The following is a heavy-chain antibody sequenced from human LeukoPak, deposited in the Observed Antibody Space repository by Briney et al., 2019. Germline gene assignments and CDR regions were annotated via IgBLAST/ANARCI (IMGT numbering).Heavy chain of an antibody. Sequence: SGGSLTLSCAASGFTFDDYGMSWVRQAPGKGLEWGSGINWNGGSTGYADSVKGRFTISRDNAKNSLYLQMTSLRAEDTALYYCARGSDYSSSSGSHDYWGEGTLVTVSS. CDR1: GFTFDDYG. V-gene: IGHV3-20*04. CDR2: INWNGGST. D-gene: IGHD6-6*01. J-gene: IGHJ4*02. CDR3: ARGSDYSSSSGSHDY.